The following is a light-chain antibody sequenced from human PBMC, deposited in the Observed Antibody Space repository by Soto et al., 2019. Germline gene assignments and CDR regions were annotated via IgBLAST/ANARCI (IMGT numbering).Light chain of an antibody. CDR3: QQSYGTPT. CDR1: QTISIY. CDR2: ATS. Sequence: DIQMTQSPSSLSAAVGERVTVTCRASQTISIYLNWYQQKPGTAPKLLIYATSNLQSGVPSRFSGSGSGTAFTLTISSLQPEDFATYYCQQSYGTPTFGQGTRVAIK. V-gene: IGKV1-39*01. J-gene: IGKJ1*01.